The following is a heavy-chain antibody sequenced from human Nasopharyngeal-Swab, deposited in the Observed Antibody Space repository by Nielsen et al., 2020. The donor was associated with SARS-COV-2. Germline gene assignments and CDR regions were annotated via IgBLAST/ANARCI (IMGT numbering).Heavy chain of an antibody. J-gene: IGHJ5*02. V-gene: IGHV3-7*04. D-gene: IGHD3-10*01. CDR2: IKQDGSEK. Sequence: VRQMPGKGLEWVANIKQDGSEKYYVDSVKGRFTISRDNAKNSLYLQMNSLRAEDTAVYYCARDLGITMVRGVTRGNWFDPWGQGTLVTVSS. CDR3: ARDLGITMVRGVTRGNWFDP.